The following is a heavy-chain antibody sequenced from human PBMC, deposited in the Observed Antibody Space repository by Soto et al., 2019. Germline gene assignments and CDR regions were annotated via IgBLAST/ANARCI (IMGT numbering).Heavy chain of an antibody. V-gene: IGHV3-30*18. CDR1: GFTFSSYG. J-gene: IGHJ6*02. CDR3: AKDRFLEWLSPPHYYYYGMDV. Sequence: SLRLSCAASGFTFSSYGMHWVRQAPGKGLEWVAVISYDGSNKYYADSVKGRFTISRDNSKNTLYLQMNSLRAEDTAVYYCAKDRFLEWLSPPHYYYYGMDVWGQGTTVTVSS. CDR2: ISYDGSNK. D-gene: IGHD3-3*01.